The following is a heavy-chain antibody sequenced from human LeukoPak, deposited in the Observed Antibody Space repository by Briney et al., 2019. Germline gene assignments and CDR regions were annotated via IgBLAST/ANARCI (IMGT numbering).Heavy chain of an antibody. J-gene: IGHJ5*02. CDR2: ICTSGTT. CDR1: GGSISSGSYD. D-gene: IGHD1-1*01. V-gene: IGHV4-61*02. Sequence: SQTLSLTCTVSGGSISSGSYDWSCLRQPAGKGLEWIVRICTSGTTNYNPSLKSRVTISVDTSKNPCSLKLSSVTAADTAVYYCSRTTPPSPAAPADTWGQGTLVTVSS. CDR3: SRTTPPSPAAPADT.